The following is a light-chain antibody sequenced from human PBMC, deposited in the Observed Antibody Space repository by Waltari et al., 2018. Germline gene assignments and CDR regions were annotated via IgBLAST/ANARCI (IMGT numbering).Light chain of an antibody. V-gene: IGKV1-39*01. Sequence: DIQMTQSPSSLAASVGDRVTITCRASPSIHTKLNWYQQKPGKAPKVLIYAASTLKSGVPSRFSGSGSGTDFTLTISSLQPEDFAVYYCQQSYTAPMYTFGQGTKLEV. CDR2: AAS. J-gene: IGKJ2*01. CDR1: PSIHTK. CDR3: QQSYTAPMYT.